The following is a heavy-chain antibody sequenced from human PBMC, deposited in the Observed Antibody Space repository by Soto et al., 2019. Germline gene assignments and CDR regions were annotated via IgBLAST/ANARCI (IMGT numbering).Heavy chain of an antibody. Sequence: SETLSLTCSVSGDSISTVDYFWAWIRQPPGQALEYIGYIYKSTTTYYNPSFEGRVAISLDTSKSQFSLTVTSVTAADTAVYFCARGRYCLTGRCFPNWFDSWGQGTLVTVYS. CDR3: ARGRYCLTGRCFPNWFDS. V-gene: IGHV4-30-4*01. CDR1: GDSISTVDYF. D-gene: IGHD2-15*01. CDR2: IYKSTTT. J-gene: IGHJ5*01.